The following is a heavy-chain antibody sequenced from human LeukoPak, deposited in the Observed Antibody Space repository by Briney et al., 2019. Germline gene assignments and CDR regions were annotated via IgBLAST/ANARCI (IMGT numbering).Heavy chain of an antibody. Sequence: PGGSLRLSCAASGFTFSSHSMNWVRQAPGKGLEWVSSISSSSNYIYYADSVKGRFTISRDNAKNSLYLQMNSLRTEDTAVYYCAKDRLLNCRGDCYIFDYWGQGTVVTVSS. V-gene: IGHV3-21*04. CDR2: ISSSSNYI. CDR3: AKDRLLNCRGDCYIFDY. D-gene: IGHD2-21*02. CDR1: GFTFSSHS. J-gene: IGHJ4*02.